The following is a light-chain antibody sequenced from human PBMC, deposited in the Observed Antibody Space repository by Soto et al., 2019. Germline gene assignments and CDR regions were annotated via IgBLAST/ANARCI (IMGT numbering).Light chain of an antibody. Sequence: QSVLTQPASVSGSPGQSITISCTGTSSDVGGYNYVSWYQQHPGEAPKLMIYDVSNRPSGVSNRFSGSKSGNTASLTISGLQAEDEADYYCSSYTSSSPVVFGGGTTLTVL. CDR1: SSDVGGYNY. CDR2: DVS. V-gene: IGLV2-14*01. J-gene: IGLJ2*01. CDR3: SSYTSSSPVV.